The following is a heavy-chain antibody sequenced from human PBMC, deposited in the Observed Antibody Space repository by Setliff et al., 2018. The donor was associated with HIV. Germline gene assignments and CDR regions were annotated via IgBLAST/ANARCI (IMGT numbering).Heavy chain of an antibody. CDR3: ARTDYGGNSGGNYFDY. D-gene: IGHD4-17*01. CDR2: ISPYNGHT. V-gene: IGHV1-18*01. CDR1: GYTFTTYD. J-gene: IGHJ4*02. Sequence: ASVKVSCKASGYTFTTYDITWVRQAPGQGLEWLGWISPYNGHTNFAQKFQGRVTMTTGTATSTDYMEVRSLRSDDTAVYYCARTDYGGNSGGNYFDYWGQGSLVTVSS.